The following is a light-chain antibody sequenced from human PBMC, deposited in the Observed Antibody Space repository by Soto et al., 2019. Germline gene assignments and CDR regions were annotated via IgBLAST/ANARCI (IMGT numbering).Light chain of an antibody. CDR2: DAS. Sequence: DIVLTQSPATLSLSPGERATLSCRASQSVSSYLAWYQQKPGQAPRLLIYDASNRATGIPARFSGSGSGTDFTLTISSLEPEDFAVYYCHQRSNWPPTTFGQGTRLEIK. CDR1: QSVSSY. CDR3: HQRSNWPPTT. V-gene: IGKV3-11*01. J-gene: IGKJ5*01.